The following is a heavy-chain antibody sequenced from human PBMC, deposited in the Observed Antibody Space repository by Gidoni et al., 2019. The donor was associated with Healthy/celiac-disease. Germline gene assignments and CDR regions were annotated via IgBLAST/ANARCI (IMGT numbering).Heavy chain of an antibody. V-gene: IGHV4-4*02. J-gene: IGHJ6*02. Sequence: QVQLQESVPGLVKPSGPLSLTCAVSGGSISSSNWWSWVRQTPGKGLEWIGEIYHSGRTNYNPSLKSRVTISVDKYKNQLSMKLSSVNAADTAVDYCARYCSGGSCYSGMDVWGQGTTVTVSS. CDR1: GGSISSSNW. CDR2: IYHSGRT. D-gene: IGHD2-15*01. CDR3: ARYCSGGSCYSGMDV.